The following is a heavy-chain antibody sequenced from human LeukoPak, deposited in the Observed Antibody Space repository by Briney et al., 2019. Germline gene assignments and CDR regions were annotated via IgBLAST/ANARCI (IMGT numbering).Heavy chain of an antibody. J-gene: IGHJ4*02. CDR3: ARDPTNTSGYYAYFDH. V-gene: IGHV1-18*01. CDR1: GYTFRNHG. Sequence: ASVKVSCKASGYTFRNHGITWVRQAPGQGLEWMGWISCYNGDTHYAQKPQGRVTMTTDSSTSTAYMELRSLRSDDTAVYYCARDPTNTSGYYAYFDHWGQGTLVTVSS. CDR2: ISCYNGDT. D-gene: IGHD5-12*01.